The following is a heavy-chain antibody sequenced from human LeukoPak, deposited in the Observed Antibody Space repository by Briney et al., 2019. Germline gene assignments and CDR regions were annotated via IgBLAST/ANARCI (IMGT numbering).Heavy chain of an antibody. V-gene: IGHV1-18*01. Sequence: ASVKVSCKASGYTFTSYGISWVRQAPGQGLEWMGWISAYNDNTNYAQKLQGRVTMTTDTSTSTAYMELRSLRSDDTAVYYCAREGYYDSSGALDAFDIWGQGTMVTVSS. CDR2: ISAYNDNT. J-gene: IGHJ3*02. CDR3: AREGYYDSSGALDAFDI. D-gene: IGHD3-22*01. CDR1: GYTFTSYG.